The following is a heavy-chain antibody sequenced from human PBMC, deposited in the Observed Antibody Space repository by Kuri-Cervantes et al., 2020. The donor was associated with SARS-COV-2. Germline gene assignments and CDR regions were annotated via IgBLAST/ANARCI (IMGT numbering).Heavy chain of an antibody. J-gene: IGHJ6*02. CDR2: INHSGST. Sequence: ESLKISCAVYGGSFSGYYWSWIRQPPGKGLEWIGEINHSGSTNYNPSLKSRVTISVDTSKNQFSLKLSSVTAADTAVYYCAREDIVVVPAAMPAGYYYYGMDVWGQGTAVTVSS. CDR1: GGSFSGYY. D-gene: IGHD2-2*01. CDR3: AREDIVVVPAAMPAGYYYYGMDV. V-gene: IGHV4-34*01.